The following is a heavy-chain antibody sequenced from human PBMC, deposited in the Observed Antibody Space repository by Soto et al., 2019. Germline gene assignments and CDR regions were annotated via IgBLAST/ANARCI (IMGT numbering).Heavy chain of an antibody. Sequence: QVQLVQAGAAVKKPGSSVKVSCQASEGTFSSYTFSWVRQAPGQGLEWMGGSVPLFGSTNNGEVFQGRLTITADESTTTVYMELTGLTSDDTAVYFCARDGDRVTSNRPRGRFDIWGQGTLVTVSS. CDR2: SVPLFGST. V-gene: IGHV1-69*01. J-gene: IGHJ3*02. D-gene: IGHD4-17*01. CDR1: EGTFSSYT. CDR3: ARDGDRVTSNRPRGRFDI.